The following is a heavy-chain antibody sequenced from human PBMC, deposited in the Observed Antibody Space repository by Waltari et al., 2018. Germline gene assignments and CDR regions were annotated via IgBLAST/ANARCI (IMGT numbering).Heavy chain of an antibody. J-gene: IGHJ6*02. Sequence: QPAGKGLEWIGYIYTSGSTNYNPSLKSRVTISVDTSKNQFSLKLSSVTAADTAVYYCARYYYGSGSYYNYYYYGMDVWGQGP. CDR2: IYTSGST. D-gene: IGHD3-10*01. V-gene: IGHV4-4*09. CDR3: ARYYYGSGSYYNYYYYGMDV.